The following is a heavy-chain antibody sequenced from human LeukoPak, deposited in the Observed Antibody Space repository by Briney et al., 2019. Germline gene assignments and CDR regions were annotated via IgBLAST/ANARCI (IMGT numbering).Heavy chain of an antibody. CDR2: IRPDGTNK. CDR3: ARAAYYSSGWPLDY. Sequence: SGGSLRLSCAASGFTFSSYGMSWVRQAPGKGLEWVAFIRPDGTNKQYADSVKGRFTISRDNSKNTLYLQMNSLRPEDTALYCCARAAYYSSGWPLDYWGQGTLVTVSS. CDR1: GFTFSSYG. D-gene: IGHD6-19*01. J-gene: IGHJ4*02. V-gene: IGHV3-30*02.